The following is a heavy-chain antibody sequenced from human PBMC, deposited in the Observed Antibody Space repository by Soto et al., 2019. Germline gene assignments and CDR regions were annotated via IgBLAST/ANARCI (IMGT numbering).Heavy chain of an antibody. CDR2: IYYSGST. Sequence: PSETLSLTCTVSGGSISSGGYYWSWIRQHPGKGLEWIGYIYYSGSTYYNPSLKSRVTISVDTSKNQFSLKLSSVTAADTAVYYCARVDTSGSSWYEFWFDPWGQGTLVTVSS. V-gene: IGHV4-31*03. CDR3: ARVDTSGSSWYEFWFDP. J-gene: IGHJ5*02. D-gene: IGHD6-13*01. CDR1: GGSISSGGYY.